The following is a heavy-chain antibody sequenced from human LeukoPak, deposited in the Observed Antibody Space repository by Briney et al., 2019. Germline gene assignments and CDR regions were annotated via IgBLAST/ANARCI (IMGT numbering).Heavy chain of an antibody. J-gene: IGHJ3*02. V-gene: IGHV3-23*01. D-gene: IGHD7-27*01. CDR3: AKGRGNWGGWAFDI. CDR2: ISGSGATT. Sequence: GGSLRLSCAASGFTFSSYAMNWVRQAPGKGLEWVSSISGSGATTYYADSVQGRFTISRDNSKNTLYLQLNSLRAEDTAVYYCAKGRGNWGGWAFDIWGQGTMVTVSS. CDR1: GFTFSSYA.